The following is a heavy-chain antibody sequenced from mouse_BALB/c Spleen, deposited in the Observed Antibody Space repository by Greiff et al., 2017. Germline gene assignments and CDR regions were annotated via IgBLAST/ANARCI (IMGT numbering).Heavy chain of an antibody. Sequence: QVQLKESGAELVKPGASVKLSCKASGYTFTSYYMYWVKQRPGQGLEWIGEINPSNGGTNFNEKFKSKATLTVDKSSSTAYMQLSSLTSEDSAVYYCTRSRYGYDVLYYAMDYWGQGTSVTVSS. J-gene: IGHJ4*01. D-gene: IGHD2-2*01. CDR2: INPSNGGT. CDR3: TRSRYGYDVLYYAMDY. V-gene: IGHV1S81*02. CDR1: GYTFTSYY.